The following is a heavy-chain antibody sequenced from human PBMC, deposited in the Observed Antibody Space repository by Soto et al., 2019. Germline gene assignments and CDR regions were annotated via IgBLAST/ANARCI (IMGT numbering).Heavy chain of an antibody. J-gene: IGHJ4*02. V-gene: IGHV4-59*08. CDR1: GGSISSYY. CDR3: AGRGGGQPIDY. D-gene: IGHD3-10*01. Sequence: QVQLQESGPGLVKPSETLSLTCTVSGGSISSYYWSWIRQPPGKGLEWIGYIYYSGSTNYNPSLRVRATISETPSKNPSPRRRGPLTAEAPAVYSGAGRGGGQPIDYWGQGTLVTVSS. CDR2: IYYSGST.